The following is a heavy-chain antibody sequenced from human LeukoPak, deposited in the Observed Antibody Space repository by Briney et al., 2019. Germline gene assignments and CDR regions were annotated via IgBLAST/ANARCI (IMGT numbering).Heavy chain of an antibody. Sequence: GGSLRLSCVASGFTFSNYSMNWVRQAPGKGLEWVSYISSRSYTIYYADSVKGRFTISRDNAKNSLYLQMNSLGGEDTAVYYCARMRFPDVWGKGTTVTVSS. CDR1: GFTFSNYS. CDR2: ISSRSYTI. J-gene: IGHJ6*04. V-gene: IGHV3-48*01. CDR3: ARMRFPDV. D-gene: IGHD3-3*01.